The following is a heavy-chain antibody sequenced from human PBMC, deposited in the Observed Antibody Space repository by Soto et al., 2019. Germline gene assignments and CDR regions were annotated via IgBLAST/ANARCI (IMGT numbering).Heavy chain of an antibody. V-gene: IGHV3-48*02. CDR3: ARAMGYSYGFEYYYGMDV. Sequence: PGGSLRLSCAASGFTFSSYSMNWVRQAPGQGLEWVSYISSSSSTIYYADSVKGRFTISRDNARNSLYLQMNSLRDEDTAVHYCARAMGYSYGFEYYYGMDVWGQGTTVTVSS. J-gene: IGHJ6*02. D-gene: IGHD5-18*01. CDR2: ISSSSSTI. CDR1: GFTFSSYS.